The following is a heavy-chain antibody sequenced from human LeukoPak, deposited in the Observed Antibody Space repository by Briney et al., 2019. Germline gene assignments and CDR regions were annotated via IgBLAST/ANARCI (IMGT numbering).Heavy chain of an antibody. J-gene: IGHJ5*02. CDR2: IYSRGNT. CDR3: ARMTMKQVIQNWFDP. V-gene: IGHV3-66*01. D-gene: IGHD2-21*01. Sequence: PGGSLRLSCAASGFSVNSNSMGWVRQAPGKGLEWVSVIYSRGNTYYADSVKGRFTISRDISKNTLYVQMNNLRAEDTAIYHCARMTMKQVIQNWFDPWGQGTLVTVSS. CDR1: GFSVNSNS.